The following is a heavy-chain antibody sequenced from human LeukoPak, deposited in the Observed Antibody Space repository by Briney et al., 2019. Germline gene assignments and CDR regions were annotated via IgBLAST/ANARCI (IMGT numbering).Heavy chain of an antibody. Sequence: SQTLSLTCTVSGGSISSGSYYWSWIRQPAGKGLEWIGRIYTSGSTNYNPSLKSRVTISVDTSKYQFSLKLSSVTAADTAVYYCAALGYQQPSHAFDIWGQGTMVTVSS. V-gene: IGHV4-61*02. CDR2: IYTSGST. CDR3: AALGYQQPSHAFDI. J-gene: IGHJ3*02. D-gene: IGHD2-2*01. CDR1: GGSISSGSYY.